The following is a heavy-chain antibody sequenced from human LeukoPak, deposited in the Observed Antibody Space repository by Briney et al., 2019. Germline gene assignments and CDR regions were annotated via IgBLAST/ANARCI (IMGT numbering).Heavy chain of an antibody. Sequence: PSETLSLTCTGSGGSISSYYWSWIRQPPGKGLEWIGYIYYSGSTNYNPSLKSRVTISVDTSKNQFSLKLSSVTAADTAVYYCARGRLLYYFDYWGQGTLVTVSS. CDR1: GGSISSYY. CDR2: IYYSGST. J-gene: IGHJ4*02. D-gene: IGHD2/OR15-2a*01. CDR3: ARGRLLYYFDY. V-gene: IGHV4-59*01.